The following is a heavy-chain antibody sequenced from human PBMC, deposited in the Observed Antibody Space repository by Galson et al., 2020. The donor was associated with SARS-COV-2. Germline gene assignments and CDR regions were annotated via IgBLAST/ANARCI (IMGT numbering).Heavy chain of an antibody. Sequence: PGGSLRLSCAASGFTSSSYSMNWVRQAPGKGLEWVSSISSSSSYIYYADSVKGRFTISRDNAKNSLYLQMNSLRAEDTAVYYCASLFGFGEFKNEKYYYYYGMDVWGQGTTVTVSS. CDR2: ISSSSSYI. V-gene: IGHV3-21*01. CDR1: GFTSSSYS. J-gene: IGHJ6*02. CDR3: ASLFGFGEFKNEKYYYYYGMDV. D-gene: IGHD3-10*01.